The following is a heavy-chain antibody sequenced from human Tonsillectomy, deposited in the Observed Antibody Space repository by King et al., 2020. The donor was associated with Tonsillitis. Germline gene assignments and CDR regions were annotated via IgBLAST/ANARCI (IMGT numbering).Heavy chain of an antibody. D-gene: IGHD6-19*01. CDR1: GGSISNYY. Sequence: VQLQESGPGLVKPSETLSLTCTVSGGSISNYYWSWIRQPPGKGLEGIGYFYYRGSTNYNPSLKSRVTISVHTSKNQFSLKLSSVTAADTAVYYCARAFSSGSDFDYWGQGTLVTVSS. V-gene: IGHV4-59*01. CDR3: ARAFSSGSDFDY. CDR2: FYYRGST. J-gene: IGHJ4*02.